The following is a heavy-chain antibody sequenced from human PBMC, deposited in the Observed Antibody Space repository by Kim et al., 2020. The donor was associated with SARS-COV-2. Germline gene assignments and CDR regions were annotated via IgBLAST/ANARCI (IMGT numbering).Heavy chain of an antibody. J-gene: IGHJ4*02. Sequence: SETLSLTCTVSGGSISSSSYYWGWIRQPPGKGLEWIGSIYYSGSTYYNPSLKSRVTISVDTSKNQFSLKLSSVTAADTAVYYCARLERHNWRNYAGNFDYWGQGTLVTVSS. CDR1: GGSISSSSYY. CDR2: IYYSGST. D-gene: IGHD1-20*01. V-gene: IGHV4-39*01. CDR3: ARLERHNWRNYAGNFDY.